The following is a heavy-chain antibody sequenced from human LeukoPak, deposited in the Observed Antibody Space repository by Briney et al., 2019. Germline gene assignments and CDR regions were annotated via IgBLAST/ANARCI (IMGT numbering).Heavy chain of an antibody. V-gene: IGHV3-74*01. D-gene: IGHD3-3*01. CDR2: IDDDGTDT. CDR1: GFTSGNYW. CDR3: ARGMLSSAGYHWYYYMDV. J-gene: IGHJ6*03. Sequence: GGCLRLSCVASGFTSGNYWMHWVRQAPGKGPEWVSRIDDDGTDTHYAVSVKGRFTISRDNAKNTLYLQMNSLRGEDTAVYYCARGMLSSAGYHWYYYMDVWGKGAMVTVSS.